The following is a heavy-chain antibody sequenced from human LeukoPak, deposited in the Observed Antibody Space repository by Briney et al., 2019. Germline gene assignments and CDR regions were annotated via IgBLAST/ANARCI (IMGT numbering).Heavy chain of an antibody. CDR1: GYTFTSYG. J-gene: IGHJ5*02. V-gene: IGHV1-46*01. D-gene: IGHD2/OR15-2a*01. CDR2: INPSGGST. Sequence: ASVKVSCKASGYTFTSYGISWVRQAPGQGLEWMGIINPSGGSTSYAQKFQGRVTMTRDTSTSTVYMELSSLRSEDTAVYYCARRGLWTFLDPWGQGTLVTVSS. CDR3: ARRGLWTFLDP.